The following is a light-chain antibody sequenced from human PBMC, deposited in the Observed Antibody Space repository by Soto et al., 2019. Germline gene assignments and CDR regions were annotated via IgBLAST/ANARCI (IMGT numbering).Light chain of an antibody. J-gene: IGLJ3*02. CDR2: EVS. CDR1: SSDVGSYNY. Sequence: QSALTQPPSASGTPGQSVSISCTGTSSDVGSYNYVSWYQQHPGKAPKLMIYEVSKRPSGVPDRFSGYKSGNTASLTVSGLQAEDEADYYCSSYAGSNNGVFGGGSKRTVL. CDR3: SSYAGSNNGV. V-gene: IGLV2-8*01.